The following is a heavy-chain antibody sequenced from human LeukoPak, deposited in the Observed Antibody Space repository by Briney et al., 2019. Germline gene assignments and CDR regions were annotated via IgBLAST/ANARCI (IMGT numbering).Heavy chain of an antibody. CDR2: IQSDGTVS. J-gene: IGHJ4*02. D-gene: IGHD2-8*01. CDR1: GFTFKNYW. V-gene: IGHV3-74*01. Sequence: PGGSLRLSGAASGFTFKNYWMHWVRQTPGKGLVSVSLIQSDGTVSFYADSVKGRFTVSRDNTKDTLYMQMNSLRAEDTAVYFCARDNEGSVDYWGQGTLVTVSS. CDR3: ARDNEGSVDY.